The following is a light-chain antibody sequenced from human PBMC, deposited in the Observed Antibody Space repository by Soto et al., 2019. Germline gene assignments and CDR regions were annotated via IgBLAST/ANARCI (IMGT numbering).Light chain of an antibody. Sequence: SAPTQPPPGFWGPGRGGPLSLPWGSPQIGAGYDVHWYQQLPGTAPKLLIYGNSNRPSGVPDRFSGSKSGTSASLAITGLQAEDEADYYCQSYDGSMSGYVFGTGTKVTVL. CDR1: SPQIGAGYD. J-gene: IGLJ1*01. CDR3: QSYDGSMSGYV. V-gene: IGLV1-40*01. CDR2: GNS.